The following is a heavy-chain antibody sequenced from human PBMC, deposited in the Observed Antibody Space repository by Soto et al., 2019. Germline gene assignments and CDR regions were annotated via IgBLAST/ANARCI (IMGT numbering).Heavy chain of an antibody. CDR1: GGSFSGYY. J-gene: IGHJ6*02. Sequence: QVQLQQWGAGLLKPSETLSLTCAVYGGSFSGYYWSWIRQPPGKGLEWIGEINHSGSTNYNPSLKSRVTISVDTSKNQFTLKLSSVTAADTAVYYCASDGYSGRRVTARRENYYYGMDVWGQGTTVTVSS. V-gene: IGHV4-34*01. D-gene: IGHD2-21*02. CDR2: INHSGST. CDR3: ASDGYSGRRVTARRENYYYGMDV.